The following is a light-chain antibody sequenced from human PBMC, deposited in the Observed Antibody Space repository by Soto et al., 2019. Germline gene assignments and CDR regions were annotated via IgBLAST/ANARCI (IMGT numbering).Light chain of an antibody. CDR2: GDS. CDR1: SSNIAAGYH. Sequence: QSVLTQPPSVSGAPGQRVTISCTGSSSNIAAGYHVHWYQHLPGTAPKLLIYGDSNRPSGVPDRFSGSKSGTSASLAITGLQAEDEADYYCQSYDTSLSGYVFGTVTQLTVL. CDR3: QSYDTSLSGYV. V-gene: IGLV1-40*01. J-gene: IGLJ1*01.